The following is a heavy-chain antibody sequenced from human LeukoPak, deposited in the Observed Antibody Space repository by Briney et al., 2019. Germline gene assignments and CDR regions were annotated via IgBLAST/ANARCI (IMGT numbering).Heavy chain of an antibody. D-gene: IGHD6-13*01. V-gene: IGHV1-46*01. CDR2: INPSGGST. Sequence: GASVKVSCKASGYTFTSYYMHWVRQAPGQGLEWMGIINPSGGSTSYAQKFQGRVTMTRDTSTSTVYMELSSLRSDDTAVYYCARAAAAAFGDYWGQGTLVTVSS. CDR1: GYTFTSYY. CDR3: ARAAAAAFGDY. J-gene: IGHJ4*02.